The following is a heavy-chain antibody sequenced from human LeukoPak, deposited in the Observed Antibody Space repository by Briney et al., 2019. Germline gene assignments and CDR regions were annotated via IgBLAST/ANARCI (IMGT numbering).Heavy chain of an antibody. V-gene: IGHV3-15*01. J-gene: IGHJ4*02. CDR1: GYTFSNAW. CDR2: IKSKTDGGTT. CDR3: TTDGVGGYFDWLSIDY. D-gene: IGHD3-9*01. Sequence: GGSLRLSCSASGYTFSNAWMSWVRQAPGKGLEWVGRIKSKTDGGTTDYAAPVKGRFTISRDDSKNTLYLQMNSLKTEDTAVYYCTTDGVGGYFDWLSIDYWGQGTLVTVSS.